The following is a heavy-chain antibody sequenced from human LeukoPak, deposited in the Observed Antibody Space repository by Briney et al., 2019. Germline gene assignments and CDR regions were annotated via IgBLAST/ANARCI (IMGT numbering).Heavy chain of an antibody. V-gene: IGHV4-59*01. CDR2: IYYSGST. J-gene: IGHJ6*03. Sequence: SETLSLTCTVSGGSISSYYWSWIRQPPGKGLEWIGYIYYSGSTNCNPSLKSRVTISVDTSKNQFSLKLSSVTAADTAVYYCARDAPLYCSSTSCCTYYYYYMDVWGKGTTVTVSS. CDR3: ARDAPLYCSSTSCCTYYYYYMDV. D-gene: IGHD2-2*02. CDR1: GGSISSYY.